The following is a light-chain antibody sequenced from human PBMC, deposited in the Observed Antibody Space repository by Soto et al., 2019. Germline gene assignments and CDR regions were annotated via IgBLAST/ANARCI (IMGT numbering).Light chain of an antibody. Sequence: GDRVPITCRASQSISNWLAWYQQKPGKAPKLLIYDASSLESGVPSRFSGSGSGTEFTLTISSLQPDDFATYYCQRQQYNSFLFTFGPGTKVDFK. V-gene: IGKV1-5*01. CDR3: QRQQYNSFLFT. CDR2: DAS. CDR1: QSISNW. J-gene: IGKJ3*01.